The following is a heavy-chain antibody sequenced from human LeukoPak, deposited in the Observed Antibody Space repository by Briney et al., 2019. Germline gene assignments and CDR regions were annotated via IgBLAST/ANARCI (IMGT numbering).Heavy chain of an antibody. J-gene: IGHJ4*02. CDR3: AKDYKVGAPTEIFDY. CDR2: ISYDGSNK. CDR1: GFTFSTYG. V-gene: IGHV3-30*18. D-gene: IGHD1-26*01. Sequence: GGSLRLSCAASGFTFSTYGMHWVRQVPGKGLEWVAVISYDGSNKYYADSVKGRFTISRDNSKNTLYLQMNSLRAEDTAVYYCAKDYKVGAPTEIFDYWGQGTLVTVSS.